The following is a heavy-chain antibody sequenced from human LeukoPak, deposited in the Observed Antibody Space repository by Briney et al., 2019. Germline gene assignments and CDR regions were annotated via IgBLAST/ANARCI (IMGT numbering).Heavy chain of an antibody. CDR2: ISPKNGNT. D-gene: IGHD2-2*01. Sequence: ASVKVSCKASGYTFTSYGITWVRQAPGQGLEWMGWISPKNGNTNQAQILQGRVTMTTDTSTDTAYMELRSLRSDDTAMYYCARGPTNSDYWGQGTLVTVSS. CDR3: ARGPTNSDY. V-gene: IGHV1-18*01. CDR1: GYTFTSYG. J-gene: IGHJ4*02.